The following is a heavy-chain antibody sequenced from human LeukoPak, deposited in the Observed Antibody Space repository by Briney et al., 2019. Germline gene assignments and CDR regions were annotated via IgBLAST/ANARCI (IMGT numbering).Heavy chain of an antibody. D-gene: IGHD1-26*01. V-gene: IGHV3-48*03. CDR1: GFTFSSYE. Sequence: GSLRLSCAASGFTFSSYEMNWVRQAPGKGLEWVSYISSSGSTIYYADSVKGRFTISRDNAKNSLYLQMNSLRAEDTAVYYCAREDSGSSNFGYWGQGTLVTVSS. CDR2: ISSSGSTI. CDR3: AREDSGSSNFGY. J-gene: IGHJ4*02.